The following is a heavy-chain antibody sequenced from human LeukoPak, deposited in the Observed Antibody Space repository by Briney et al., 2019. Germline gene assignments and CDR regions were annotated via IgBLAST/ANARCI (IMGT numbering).Heavy chain of an antibody. CDR3: ARGRLGATY. CDR2: IYYSGST. Sequence: SETLSLTCTVSGGSISGYYWSWIRQPPGKGLEWIGYIYYSGSTNYNPSLNSRVTISVDTSKNQFFLNLTSVTAADTAVYYCARGRLGATYWGQGTLVTVSS. CDR1: GGSISGYY. D-gene: IGHD1-26*01. J-gene: IGHJ4*02. V-gene: IGHV4-59*01.